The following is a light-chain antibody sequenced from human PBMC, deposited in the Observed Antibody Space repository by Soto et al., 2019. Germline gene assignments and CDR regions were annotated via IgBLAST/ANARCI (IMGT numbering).Light chain of an antibody. CDR2: QAS. J-gene: IGKJ4*01. CDR1: QSISTW. Sequence: DIQMAQSPSTLSANVGDRVSITCRASQSISTWLAWYQQKPGKAPNLLIYQASTLETGVSSRFSGSGSGTDFTLTISGLQPDDFATYYCQQYDNYPLTFGGGTKVEI. V-gene: IGKV1-5*03. CDR3: QQYDNYPLT.